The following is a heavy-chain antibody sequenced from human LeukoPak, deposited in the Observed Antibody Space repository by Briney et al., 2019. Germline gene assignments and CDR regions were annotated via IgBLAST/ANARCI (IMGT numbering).Heavy chain of an antibody. CDR1: RFSFSSYW. V-gene: IGHV3-7*02. Sequence: RSAGSLRLSCVASRFSFSSYWMSWVRRAPGKGLEWVANIKQDGNEKYYVDSVKGRFTISRDNAKNSLYLQMHSLRAEDTAIYYCARSPRDSGYNYMDYWGQGTLVTVSS. CDR2: IKQDGNEK. CDR3: ARSPRDSGYNYMDY. J-gene: IGHJ4*02. D-gene: IGHD5-12*01.